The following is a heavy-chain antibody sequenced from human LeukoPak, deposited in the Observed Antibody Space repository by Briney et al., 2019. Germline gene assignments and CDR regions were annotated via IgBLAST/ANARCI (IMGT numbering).Heavy chain of an antibody. CDR1: GFTFSDYY. CDR3: TRDLYNNGWQPFDY. CDR2: ISSSGSTI. J-gene: IGHJ4*02. V-gene: IGHV3-11*04. Sequence: GGSLRLSCAASGFTFSDYYMSWLRQAPGKGLEWISYISSSGSTIYYADSVKGRFTISRDNAKNSLYLQMNGLRTEDTAVYYCTRDLYNNGWQPFDYWGQGTLVTVSS. D-gene: IGHD6-19*01.